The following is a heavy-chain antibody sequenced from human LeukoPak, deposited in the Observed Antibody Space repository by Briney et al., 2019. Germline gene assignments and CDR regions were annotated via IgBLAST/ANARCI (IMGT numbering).Heavy chain of an antibody. J-gene: IGHJ4*02. V-gene: IGHV3-7*01. Sequence: PGGSLRLSCAASGFTFSSYWMSWVRQAPGKGLEWVANIKQDGSEKYYVDSVKGRFTISRDNAKNSLYLQMNSLRAEDTAVYYCARDPNPLGYSYGYVYFDYWGQGTLVTVSS. CDR3: ARDPNPLGYSYGYVYFDY. CDR1: GFTFSSYW. CDR2: IKQDGSEK. D-gene: IGHD5-18*01.